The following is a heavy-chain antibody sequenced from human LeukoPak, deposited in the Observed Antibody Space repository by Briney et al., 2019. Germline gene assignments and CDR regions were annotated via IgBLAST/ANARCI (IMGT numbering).Heavy chain of an antibody. CDR2: IYYSGST. CDR3: ARSDYGGGGDY. Sequence: SETLSLTCTVSGGSISSYYWSCIRQPPGKGLEWIGYIYYSGSTNYNPSLKSRVTISVDTSKNQFSLKLSSVTAADTAVYYCARSDYGGGGDYWGQATLVTVSS. J-gene: IGHJ4*02. CDR1: GGSISSYY. D-gene: IGHD4-23*01. V-gene: IGHV4-59*01.